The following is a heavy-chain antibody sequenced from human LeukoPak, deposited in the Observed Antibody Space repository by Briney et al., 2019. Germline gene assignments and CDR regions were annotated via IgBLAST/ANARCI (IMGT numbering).Heavy chain of an antibody. D-gene: IGHD1-14*01. Sequence: GGSLRLSCAASGFTFRSYAMRWVRQAPGKGLEWVSAIIGCGGSTYYAVSVKGRFTIYRDNSKNTLYLQMNSLRAEDTAVYYCAKGSLRPGYWGPGTLVTVAS. J-gene: IGHJ4*02. CDR1: GFTFRSYA. CDR3: AKGSLRPGY. CDR2: IIGCGGST. V-gene: IGHV3-23*01.